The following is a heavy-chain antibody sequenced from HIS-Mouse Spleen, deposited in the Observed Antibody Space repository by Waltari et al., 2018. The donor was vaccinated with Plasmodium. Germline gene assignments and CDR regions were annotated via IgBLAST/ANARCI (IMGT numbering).Heavy chain of an antibody. J-gene: IGHJ1*01. Sequence: QVQLVQSGAEVKKPGASVKVSCKASGYTFNGYYMHWVRQAPGQGLEWMGGINPNSGGTNYAQKFQGRVTMTRDTSISTAYMELSRLRSDDTAVYYCARVLGYKAAAGTFVEYFQHWGQGTLVTVSS. CDR2: INPNSGGT. CDR1: GYTFNGYY. V-gene: IGHV1-2*02. CDR3: ARVLGYKAAAGTFVEYFQH. D-gene: IGHD6-13*01.